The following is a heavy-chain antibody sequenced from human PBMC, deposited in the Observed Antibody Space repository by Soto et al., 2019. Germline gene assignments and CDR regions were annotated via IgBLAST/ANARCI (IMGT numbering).Heavy chain of an antibody. CDR3: AKYYFDSSGYFSDYYYGMDV. J-gene: IGHJ6*02. Sequence: GASVKVSCKASGGTFSSYAISWVRQAPGQGLEWMGGIIPIFGTAKYAQKFQGRVTTTAAESRSTAYMELSSLRSEDTAVYYCAKYYFDSSGYFSDYYYGMDVWGQGTTVTVSS. CDR1: GGTFSSYA. D-gene: IGHD3-22*01. V-gene: IGHV1-69*13. CDR2: IIPIFGTA.